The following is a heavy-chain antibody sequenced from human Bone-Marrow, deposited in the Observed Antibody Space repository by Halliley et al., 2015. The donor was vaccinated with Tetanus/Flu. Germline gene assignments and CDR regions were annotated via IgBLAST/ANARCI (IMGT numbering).Heavy chain of an antibody. CDR3: SSRIAVANTGHYFDY. Sequence: QLVQSGAEVKKPGESLKISCKGSGYTFTGYWIVWVRQMPGRGLEWRGIIYPGGSNTRYRPSFQGHVTISADRSITTAYLQRSSLRAADTAVHYFSSRIAVANTGHYFDYGGQGSLVSFSS. J-gene: IGHJ4*02. D-gene: IGHD6-19*01. CDR2: IYPGGSNT. CDR1: GYTFTGYW. V-gene: IGHV5-51*03.